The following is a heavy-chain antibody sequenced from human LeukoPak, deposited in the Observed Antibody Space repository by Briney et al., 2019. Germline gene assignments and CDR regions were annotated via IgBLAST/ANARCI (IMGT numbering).Heavy chain of an antibody. CDR1: GYTLTELS. CDR3: ATHGYYDSSGYYYVDY. V-gene: IGHV1-24*01. J-gene: IGHJ4*02. CDR2: FDPEDGET. Sequence: GASVKVSCKVSGYTLTELSMHWVRQDPGKGLEWMGGFDPEDGETIYAQKFQGRVTMTEDTSTDTAYMELSSLRSGDTAVYYCATHGYYDSSGYYYVDYWGQGTLVTVSS. D-gene: IGHD3-22*01.